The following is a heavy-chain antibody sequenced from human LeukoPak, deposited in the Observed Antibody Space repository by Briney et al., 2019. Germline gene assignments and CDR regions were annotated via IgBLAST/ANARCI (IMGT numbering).Heavy chain of an antibody. CDR1: GGSISSHY. J-gene: IGHJ2*01. V-gene: IGHV4-59*11. CDR2: IYYSGST. CDR3: ARDLRGDWYFDL. Sequence: SETLSLTCTVSGGSISSHYWSWIRQPPGKGLEWIGYIYYSGSTNYNPSLKSRVTISVVTSKNQFSLKLSSVTAADTAVYYCARDLRGDWYFDLWGRGTLVTVSS.